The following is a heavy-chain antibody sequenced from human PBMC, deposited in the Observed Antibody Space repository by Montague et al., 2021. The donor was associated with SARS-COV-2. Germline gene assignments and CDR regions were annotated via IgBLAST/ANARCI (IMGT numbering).Heavy chain of an antibody. J-gene: IGHJ3*02. CDR2: INHSGST. V-gene: IGHV4-34*01. Sequence: SETLPLTCAVYGGSFSGYYWSWIRQPPGKGLEWIGEINHSGSTNYNPSLKSRVTISVDTSKNQFSLKLSSVTAADTAVYYCAIPMVRGFSRAFDIWGQGTMVTVSS. CDR1: GGSFSGYY. D-gene: IGHD3-10*01. CDR3: AIPMVRGFSRAFDI.